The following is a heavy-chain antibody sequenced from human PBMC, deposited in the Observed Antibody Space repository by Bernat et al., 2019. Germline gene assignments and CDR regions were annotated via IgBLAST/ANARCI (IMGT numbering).Heavy chain of an antibody. CDR1: GFTFSSYE. Sequence: EVQLVESGGGLVQPGGSLRLSCAASGFTFSSYEMNCVRQAPGKGLEWVSYISSSGSTIYYADSVKGRFTISRDNAKNSLYLQMNSLRAEDTAVYYCARDSGGWVYFDYWGQGTLVTVSS. CDR3: ARDSGGWVYFDY. D-gene: IGHD6-19*01. V-gene: IGHV3-48*03. CDR2: ISSSGSTI. J-gene: IGHJ4*02.